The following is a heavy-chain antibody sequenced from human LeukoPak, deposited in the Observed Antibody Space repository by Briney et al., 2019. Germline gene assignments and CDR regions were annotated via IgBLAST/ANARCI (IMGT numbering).Heavy chain of an antibody. V-gene: IGHV1-69*04. D-gene: IGHD2-15*01. CDR3: ASMTGYCSGGSCYGYDY. Sequence: GASVKVSCKASGGTFSSYAISWVRQAPGQGLEWMGRIIPILGIANYAQKFQGRVTITADKSTSTAYMELSSLRSEDTAVYYCASMTGYCSGGSCYGYDYWGQGTLVTVSS. CDR1: GGTFSSYA. CDR2: IIPILGIA. J-gene: IGHJ4*02.